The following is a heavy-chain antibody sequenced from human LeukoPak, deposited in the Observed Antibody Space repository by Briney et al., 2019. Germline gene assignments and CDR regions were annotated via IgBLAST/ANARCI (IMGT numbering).Heavy chain of an antibody. D-gene: IGHD3-22*01. V-gene: IGHV1-69*05. J-gene: IGHJ4*02. CDR1: GGTFSSYA. Sequence: SVKVSCKASGGTFSSYAISWVRQAPGQGLEWMGGINPIFGTANYAQKFQGRVTITTDESTRTAYMELSSLRFEDTAVYYCAREGRGNYYDSSGYSVWGQGTLVTVSS. CDR2: INPIFGTA. CDR3: AREGRGNYYDSSGYSV.